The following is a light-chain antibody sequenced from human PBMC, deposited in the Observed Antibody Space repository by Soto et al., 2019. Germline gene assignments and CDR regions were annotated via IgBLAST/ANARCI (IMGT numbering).Light chain of an antibody. CDR2: EGS. CDR1: SSDDGSYNL. Sequence: QSALTQPASVSGSPGQSITISCTGTSSDDGSYNLVSWYQQHPGKAPKLMIYEGSKRPSGVSNRFSGSKSGNMASLTISGLQAEDEADYYCCSYAGSSTPHVVFGGGTQLTVL. V-gene: IGLV2-23*01. CDR3: CSYAGSSTPHVV. J-gene: IGLJ2*01.